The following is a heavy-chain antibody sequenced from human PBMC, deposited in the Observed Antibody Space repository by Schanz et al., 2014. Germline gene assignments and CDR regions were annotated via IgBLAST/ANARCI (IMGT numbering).Heavy chain of an antibody. D-gene: IGHD2-2*01. CDR1: GLNFDYYG. Sequence: QVQLVDSGGGVVQPGRSLRLSCATSGLNFDYYGMNWVRQAPGKGLEWVANIGYDGSEKYYVDSVKGRFTISRDNSKDTLYLQMSGLTPEDTAVYYCAKVAPAATYLDSWGLGTLVTVSS. CDR2: IGYDGSEK. CDR3: AKVAPAATYLDS. V-gene: IGHV3-33*06. J-gene: IGHJ4*02.